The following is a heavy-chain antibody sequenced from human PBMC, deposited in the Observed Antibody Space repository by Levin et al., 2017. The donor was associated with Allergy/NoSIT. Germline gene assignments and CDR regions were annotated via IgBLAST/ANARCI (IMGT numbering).Heavy chain of an antibody. D-gene: IGHD3-16*01. Sequence: SQTLSLTCTVSGGSISSSSYYWGWIRQPPGKGLEWIGSIYYSGSTYYNPSLKSRVTISVDTSKNQFSLKLSSVTAADTAVYYCARRTRYGVGDPGWFDPWGQGTLVTVSS. CDR2: IYYSGST. CDR3: ARRTRYGVGDPGWFDP. J-gene: IGHJ5*02. V-gene: IGHV4-39*01. CDR1: GGSISSSSYY.